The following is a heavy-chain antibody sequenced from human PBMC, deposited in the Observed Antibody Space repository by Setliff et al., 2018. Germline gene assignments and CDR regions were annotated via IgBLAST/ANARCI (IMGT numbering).Heavy chain of an antibody. V-gene: IGHV1-24*01. D-gene: IGHD2-15*01. CDR1: GYTLTELS. CDR3: ATNSGGNTIDAFDI. CDR2: FDPEDGET. J-gene: IGHJ3*02. Sequence: GASVKVSCKVSGYTLTELSMHWVRQAPGKGLEWMGGFDPEDGETIYAQKFQGRVTMTEDTSTDTAYMELSSLRSEDTAVYYCATNSGGNTIDAFDIWGQGTTVTVSS.